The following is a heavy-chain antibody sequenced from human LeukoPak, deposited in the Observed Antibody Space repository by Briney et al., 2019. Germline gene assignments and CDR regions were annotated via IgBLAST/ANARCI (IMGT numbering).Heavy chain of an antibody. Sequence: GGSLRLSCAASGFTFSSFVMSWVRQAPGKGLEWVAGITGGGGTTYYADSVKGHFAISRDNSKNTLSLQMNSLRADDTAVYYCAKKSPIFGVVIPPFDYWGQGILVTVSS. CDR3: AKKSPIFGVVIPPFDY. CDR1: GFTFSSFV. CDR2: ITGGGGTT. V-gene: IGHV3-23*01. J-gene: IGHJ4*02. D-gene: IGHD3-3*01.